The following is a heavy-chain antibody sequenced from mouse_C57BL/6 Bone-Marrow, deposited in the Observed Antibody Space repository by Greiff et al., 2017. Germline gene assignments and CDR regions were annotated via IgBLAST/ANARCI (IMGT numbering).Heavy chain of an antibody. V-gene: IGHV2-9-1*01. CDR3: ARNSGDYVGGYAMDY. CDR2: IWTGGGT. J-gene: IGHJ4*01. CDR1: GFSLTSYA. Sequence: VKLQESGPGLVAPSQSLSITCTVSGFSLTSYAISWVRQPPGKGLEWLGVIWTGGGTNYNSAPKSRLSISKDNSKSQVFLKMNRLQTDDTARYYCARNSGDYVGGYAMDYWGQGTSVTVSS. D-gene: IGHD2-13*01.